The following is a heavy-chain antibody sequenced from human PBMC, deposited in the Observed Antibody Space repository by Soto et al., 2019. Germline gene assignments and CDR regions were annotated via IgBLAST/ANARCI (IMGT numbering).Heavy chain of an antibody. V-gene: IGHV1-18*01. CDR2: ISAYNGNT. Sequence: QVQLVQSGGEVKKTGASVKVSCKTPGYSFTTYGIIWVRQSPGQGLEWMGWISAYNGNTNYAQKLQDRVTMTTDTSTSTAYMELRSLRSDDTAVYYCSGEEPAAYYYYVMDVWGQGSTVTVSS. J-gene: IGHJ6*02. CDR1: GYSFTTYG. CDR3: SGEEPAAYYYYVMDV.